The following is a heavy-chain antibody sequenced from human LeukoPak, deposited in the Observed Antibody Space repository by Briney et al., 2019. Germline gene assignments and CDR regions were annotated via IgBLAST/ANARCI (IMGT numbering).Heavy chain of an antibody. D-gene: IGHD2-2*01. CDR2: IKQDGSEK. CDR1: GFTFSSYW. CDR3: AREGKDCSSTSCFDDFDI. J-gene: IGHJ3*02. Sequence: GGSLRLSCAASGFTFSSYWMSWVRQAPGKGLEWVANIKQDGSEKYYVDSVKGRFTISRDNAKNSLYLQMNSLRAEDAAVYYCAREGKDCSSTSCFDDFDIWGQGTMVTVSS. V-gene: IGHV3-7*01.